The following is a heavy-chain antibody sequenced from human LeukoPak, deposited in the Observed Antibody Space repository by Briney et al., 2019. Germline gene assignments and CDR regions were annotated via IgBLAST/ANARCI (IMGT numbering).Heavy chain of an antibody. CDR2: IYYSGST. CDR1: GGSISSYY. V-gene: IGHV4-59*12. CDR3: ARRRRAIVVVIKGGYFDY. Sequence: SETLSLTCTDSGGSISSYYWSWLRQPPGKGLEWIGYIYYSGSTNYNPSLKSRATISVDTSKNQFSLRLTSVTAADTAVYYCARRRRAIVVVIKGGYFDYWGQGTLVTVSS. D-gene: IGHD3-22*01. J-gene: IGHJ4*02.